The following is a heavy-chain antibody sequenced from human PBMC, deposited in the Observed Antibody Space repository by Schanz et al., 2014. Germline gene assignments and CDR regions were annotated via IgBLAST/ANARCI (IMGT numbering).Heavy chain of an antibody. J-gene: IGHJ5*02. CDR3: ARRASGSRIGCPCAA. Sequence: EGQLAESGGGLVQPGGSLRLSCAVSGFTVSSNHMSWVRQAPGKGLEWVGRVRNKNNRYTTEYAASVKGRFTISRDDSKNSLYLQMNSLKTEDTAMYYCARRASGSRIGCPCAAWGQGTLVTVSS. V-gene: IGHV3-72*01. D-gene: IGHD2-2*01. CDR1: GFTVSSNH. CDR2: VRNKNNRYTT.